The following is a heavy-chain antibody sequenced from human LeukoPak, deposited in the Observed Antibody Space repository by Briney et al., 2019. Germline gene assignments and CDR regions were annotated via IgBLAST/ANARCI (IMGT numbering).Heavy chain of an antibody. CDR2: IYYSGST. Sequence: SQTLSLTCTVSGGSISNGDYYWSWIRQPPGKGLEWIGYIYYSGSTYYNPSLESRVTISVDTSKNQFSLKLSSVTAADTAVYYCASYYGDSSLVDYWGQGTLVTVSS. CDR3: ASYYGDSSLVDY. J-gene: IGHJ4*02. D-gene: IGHD4-17*01. V-gene: IGHV4-30-4*01. CDR1: GGSISNGDYY.